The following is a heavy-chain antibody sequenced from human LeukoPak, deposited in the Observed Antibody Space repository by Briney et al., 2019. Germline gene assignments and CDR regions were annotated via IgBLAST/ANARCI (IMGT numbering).Heavy chain of an antibody. CDR3: ARDSVGATHFDN. D-gene: IGHD1-26*01. V-gene: IGHV3-33*01. CDR2: IWYDGSNK. Sequence: GSLRLSCAASGLTFSSFGMHWVRQAPGKGLEWVAVIWYDGSNKYYADSVKGRFTISRDNSKNTLYLQMNSLRAEDTAVYYCARDSVGATHFDNWGQGTLVTVSS. CDR1: GLTFSSFG. J-gene: IGHJ4*02.